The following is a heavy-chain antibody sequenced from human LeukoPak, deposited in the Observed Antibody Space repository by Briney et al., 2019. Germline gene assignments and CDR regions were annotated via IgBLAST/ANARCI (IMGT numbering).Heavy chain of an antibody. CDR1: GGAISSYY. CDR3: AREGRYRYGYNEYHLYMDI. V-gene: IGHV4-59*12. Sequence: SETLSLTCTVSGGAISSYYWTWFRQPPGKGLEWIGYIYYTGSTNYNPSLDSRVTISVDTSKNQFSLKLSSVTAAETAVYYCAREGRYRYGYNEYHLYMDIWGKGTTVTVSS. J-gene: IGHJ6*03. CDR2: IYYTGST. D-gene: IGHD5-18*01.